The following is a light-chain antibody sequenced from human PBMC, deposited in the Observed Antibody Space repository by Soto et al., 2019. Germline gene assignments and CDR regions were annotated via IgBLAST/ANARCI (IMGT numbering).Light chain of an antibody. J-gene: IGLJ1*01. CDR2: SNV. Sequence: QSVLAQPPSVSGAPGQRVTISCTGSRSNIGAGYDVHWYQQLPGTAPKLLVYSNVNRPSGVPDRFSGSKSGTSASLAITGLQAEDEADYYCQSYDRSLGGNSVFGTGTKLTVL. CDR1: RSNIGAGYD. V-gene: IGLV1-40*01. CDR3: QSYDRSLGGNSV.